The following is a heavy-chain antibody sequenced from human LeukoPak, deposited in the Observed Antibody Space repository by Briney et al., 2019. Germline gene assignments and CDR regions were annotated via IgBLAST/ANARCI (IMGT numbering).Heavy chain of an antibody. CDR1: GYTFTSYD. CDR3: ARAHCTGGFCPALY. D-gene: IGHD2-8*02. J-gene: IGHJ4*02. V-gene: IGHV1-8*01. CDR2: MNPNSGNT. Sequence: ASVKVSCTAYGYTFTSYDINWVRQAAGQGLEWLGWMNPNSGNTGYAQQFQGRVTMTRSTSISTAYMELSSLKSEDTAVYYCARAHCTGGFCPALYWGQGTLVTVSS.